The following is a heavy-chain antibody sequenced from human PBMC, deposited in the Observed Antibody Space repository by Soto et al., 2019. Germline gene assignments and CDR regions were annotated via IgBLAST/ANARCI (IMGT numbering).Heavy chain of an antibody. Sequence: SLRLSCASSGITFSNAWMSWFRESPGKGLEWVGRIKSKTDGGTTYYAAPVKVRFTISRDDSKNTLYLQMNSLKTEDTAVYYCTTDLGRSGCVEWGQGTLVTVSS. V-gene: IGHV3-15*01. CDR2: IKSKTDGGTT. CDR1: GITFSNAW. J-gene: IGHJ4*02. D-gene: IGHD3-22*01. CDR3: TTDLGRSGCVE.